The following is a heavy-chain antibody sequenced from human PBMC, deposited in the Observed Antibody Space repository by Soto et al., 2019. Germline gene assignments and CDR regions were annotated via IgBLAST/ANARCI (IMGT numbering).Heavy chain of an antibody. J-gene: IGHJ6*02. Sequence: QVHLVESGGGVVQPGRSLRLSCVASGFTFSNYVMHWVRQAPGKGLEWVAVISYDGNNKYYAASVKGRFTISRDNSKNTVYLQMNSLRAEDTAIYYCGRALFCTSTSCYIAVSVLGLDVWGQGTTVTVSS. D-gene: IGHD2-2*02. CDR2: ISYDGNNK. V-gene: IGHV3-30-3*01. CDR3: GRALFCTSTSCYIAVSVLGLDV. CDR1: GFTFSNYV.